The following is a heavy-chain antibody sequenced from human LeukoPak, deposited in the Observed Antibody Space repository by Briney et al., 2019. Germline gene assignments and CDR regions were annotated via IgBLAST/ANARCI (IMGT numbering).Heavy chain of an antibody. J-gene: IGHJ4*02. CDR3: TGTFSSAWPGIDY. CDR1: GFTFTNAW. D-gene: IGHD6-19*01. V-gene: IGHV3-15*01. CDR2: VKSKTDGGTT. Sequence: GGSLRLSCAASGFTFTNAWMSWVRQARGKWLEWVGRVKSKTDGGTTDYAAPVKGRFTISRDDSKSTLFLQMNSLNTEDTAVYYCTGTFSSAWPGIDYWGRGTLVTVSS.